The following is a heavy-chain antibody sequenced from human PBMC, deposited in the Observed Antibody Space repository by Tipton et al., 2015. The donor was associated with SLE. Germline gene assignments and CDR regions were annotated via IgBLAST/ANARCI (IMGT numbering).Heavy chain of an antibody. Sequence: PGLVKPSDTLSITCAVSGYSISSSTNWWGWIRQPPGKGLEWIGYIYYSGSTYYNPSLKSRVTISVDTSKTQFSLKLSSVTAADTGVCCGARVRVGVGDFDYWGQGTLVTVSS. CDR1: GYSISSSTNW. CDR2: IYYSGST. J-gene: IGHJ4*02. CDR3: ARVRVGVGDFDY. D-gene: IGHD3-16*01. V-gene: IGHV4-28*01.